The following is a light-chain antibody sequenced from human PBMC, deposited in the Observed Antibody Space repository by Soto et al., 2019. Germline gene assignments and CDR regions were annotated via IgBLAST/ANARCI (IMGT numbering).Light chain of an antibody. Sequence: QSALTQRPSASGSPGQSVSISCGGTRDDVGGYNYVSWYQHHPGKAPKLLIYEVTKRPSGVPDRFSGSKSGNTAYLTVSGLRAEDEALYYCSSYVVSNVVFFGGGAKLTVL. V-gene: IGLV2-8*01. J-gene: IGLJ2*01. CDR1: RDDVGGYNY. CDR3: SSYVVSNVVF. CDR2: EVT.